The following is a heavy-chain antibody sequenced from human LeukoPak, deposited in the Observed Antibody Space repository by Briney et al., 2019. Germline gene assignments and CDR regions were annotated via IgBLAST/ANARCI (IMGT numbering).Heavy chain of an antibody. Sequence: SVKVSCKASGGTSISYAICWVRQAPGQGLEWMGRIIPIFGTANYAQKFQGRVTITTDESTSTAYMELSSLRSEDTALYYCAIVGARGRWGQGTLVTVSS. D-gene: IGHD1-26*01. V-gene: IGHV1-69*05. CDR1: GGTSISYA. CDR2: IIPIFGTA. J-gene: IGHJ4*02. CDR3: AIVGARGR.